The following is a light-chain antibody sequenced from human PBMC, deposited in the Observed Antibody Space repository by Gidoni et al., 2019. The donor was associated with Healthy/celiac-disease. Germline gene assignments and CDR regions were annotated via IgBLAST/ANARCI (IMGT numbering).Light chain of an antibody. V-gene: IGKV1-9*01. CDR2: AAS. Sequence: DIQLTQSPSFLSASVGDRVTSTCWASQGISSYLAWYQQKPGKAPKLLIYAASTLQSGVPSRFSGSGSGTEFTLTISSLQPEDFATYYCQQLNSYPWTFGQGTKVEIK. CDR1: QGISSY. CDR3: QQLNSYPWT. J-gene: IGKJ1*01.